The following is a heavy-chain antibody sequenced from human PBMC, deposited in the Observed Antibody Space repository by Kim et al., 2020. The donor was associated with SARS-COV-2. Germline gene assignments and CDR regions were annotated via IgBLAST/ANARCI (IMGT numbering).Heavy chain of an antibody. V-gene: IGHV3-74*01. CDR3: ARDRGKQDDY. Sequence: AQSVRSRFTVSRDTAKRTLYMKMDSVRAEDTAVYYCARDRGKQDDYWGQGTLVTVSS. D-gene: IGHD3-10*01. J-gene: IGHJ4*02.